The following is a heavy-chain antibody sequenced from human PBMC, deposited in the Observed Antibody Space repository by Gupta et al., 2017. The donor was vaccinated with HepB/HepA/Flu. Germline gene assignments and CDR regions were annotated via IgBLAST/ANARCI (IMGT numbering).Heavy chain of an antibody. CDR2: IVVGSGNT. V-gene: IGHV1-58*01. Sequence: QMQLVQSGPEVKKPGTSVKVSCKASGFTFSSSAVQWVRQARGQRLEWIGWIVVGSGNTNYAQKFQERVTITRDLSTTTAYMELSSLRSEDTAVYYCAADPSYYDILTGYRYWGQGTLVSVSS. D-gene: IGHD3-9*01. CDR1: GFTFSSSA. CDR3: AADPSYYDILTGYRY. J-gene: IGHJ4*02.